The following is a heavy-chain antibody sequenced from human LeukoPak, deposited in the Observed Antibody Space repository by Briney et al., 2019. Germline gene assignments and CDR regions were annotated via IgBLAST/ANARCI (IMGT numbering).Heavy chain of an antibody. V-gene: IGHV1-18*01. D-gene: IGHD3-22*01. CDR2: ISAYNGNT. CDR3: ARDRPHYYDSSGYWPDY. CDR1: VYTFTIYG. J-gene: IGHJ4*02. Sequence: ASVTVSFTSSVYTFTIYGISWVRQAPGQGLEWMGWISAYNGNTNYTQKLQGRVTMTTDTSTSTAYMELRSLRSDDTAVYYCARDRPHYYDSSGYWPDYWGQGTLVTVSS.